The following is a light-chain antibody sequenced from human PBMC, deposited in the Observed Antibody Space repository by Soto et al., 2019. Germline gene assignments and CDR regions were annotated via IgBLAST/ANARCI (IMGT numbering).Light chain of an antibody. V-gene: IGLV2-14*03. J-gene: IGLJ1*01. CDR2: DVA. CDR1: SSDVGGSNF. Sequence: SALAQPASVSDSPGQSITISCTGTSSDVGGSNFVSWYQQHPGKPPKLIIYDVANRPSGVSNRFSGSKSGSTASLILSRLQTEDEADYYCVSHTSSTTYVFGTGTKVTVL. CDR3: VSHTSSTTYV.